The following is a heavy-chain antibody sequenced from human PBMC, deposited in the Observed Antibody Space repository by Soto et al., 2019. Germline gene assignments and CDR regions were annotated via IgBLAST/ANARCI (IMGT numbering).Heavy chain of an antibody. Sequence: SVKVSCKASGVTFNRQDMRWVRQAPGQGLEWMGGIIPMFGTPHYAEKFQDRVTITADESTGTAYLELSSLTSEDTAVYYCAPSEGTDGYSFDYWGPGTLVTVSS. J-gene: IGHJ4*02. V-gene: IGHV1-69*13. CDR2: IIPMFGTP. CDR3: APSEGTDGYSFDY. CDR1: GVTFNRQD. D-gene: IGHD5-12*01.